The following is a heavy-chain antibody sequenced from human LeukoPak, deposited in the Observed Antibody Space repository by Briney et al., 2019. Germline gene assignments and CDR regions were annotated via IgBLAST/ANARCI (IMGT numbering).Heavy chain of an antibody. CDR2: TSYDGRDN. CDR1: GFTFNSFA. D-gene: IGHD6-6*01. V-gene: IGHV3-30*04. Sequence: GRSLRLSCAASGFTFNSFAMHWVRQAPGKGLEWVAVTSYDGRDNYYADSVKGRFTISRDNSKNTLFLQMNSLRAEDTAVYYCARAFRYSSSVDFWGQGTLVTVSS. CDR3: ARAFRYSSSVDF. J-gene: IGHJ4*02.